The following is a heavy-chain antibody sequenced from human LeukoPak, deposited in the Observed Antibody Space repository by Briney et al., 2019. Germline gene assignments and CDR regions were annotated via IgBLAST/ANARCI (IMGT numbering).Heavy chain of an antibody. D-gene: IGHD1-26*01. V-gene: IGHV1-2*02. CDR3: ASPSYQTGTYYYFDY. Sequence: GASVKVSCKASGYTFTDYYIHWVRQAPGQGPEWMGWVNPNSGGTNYAQKFQGRVTMTRNKSISAAYMELSRLRSDDTAVYYCASPSYQTGTYYYFDYWGQGTLVTVSS. J-gene: IGHJ4*02. CDR1: GYTFTDYY. CDR2: VNPNSGGT.